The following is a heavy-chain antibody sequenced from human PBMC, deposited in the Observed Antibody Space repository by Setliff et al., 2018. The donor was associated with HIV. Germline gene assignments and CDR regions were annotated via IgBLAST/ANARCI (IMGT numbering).Heavy chain of an antibody. D-gene: IGHD6-13*01. CDR2: TSAYNGNT. V-gene: IGHV1-18*01. CDR1: GYTFTSYG. J-gene: IGHJ4*02. Sequence: ASVKVSCKASGYTFTSYGISWVRQAPGQGLEWMGWTSAYNGNTNYAQKLQGRVTMTTDTSTSTAYMELRSLRSDDTAVYYCARDSDIAAAGPSDYWGQGTLVTVSS. CDR3: ARDSDIAAAGPSDY.